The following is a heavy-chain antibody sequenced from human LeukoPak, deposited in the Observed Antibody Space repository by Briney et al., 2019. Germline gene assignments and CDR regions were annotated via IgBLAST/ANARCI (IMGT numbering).Heavy chain of an antibody. D-gene: IGHD3-3*01. V-gene: IGHV1-18*01. CDR3: ASQDYDFWSGYYGYYYYMDV. CDR1: GYTFTSYG. Sequence: ASVKVSCKAAGYTFTSYGISWVRQAPGQGLEWMGWISAYNGNTNYAQKRQGRVTMTTDTSTSTAYMELRSLRSDDTAVYYCASQDYDFWSGYYGYYYYMDVWGKGTTVTVSS. J-gene: IGHJ6*03. CDR2: ISAYNGNT.